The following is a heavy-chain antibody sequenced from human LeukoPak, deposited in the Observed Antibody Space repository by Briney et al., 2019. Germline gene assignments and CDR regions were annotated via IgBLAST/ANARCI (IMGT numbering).Heavy chain of an antibody. J-gene: IGHJ6*03. CDR2: IDQDGSEK. D-gene: IGHD3-3*01. Sequence: HPGGSLRLSCAVSGVIFNQYWMSWVRQAPGRGLEWVANIDQDGSEKHYVDSVKGRFTISRDNARNSLYLQMNSLRAEDTAVYYCVRGSLASGVVVYYYYYLDVWGKGTTVTVSS. CDR1: GVIFNQYW. V-gene: IGHV3-7*01. CDR3: VRGSLASGVVVYYYYYLDV.